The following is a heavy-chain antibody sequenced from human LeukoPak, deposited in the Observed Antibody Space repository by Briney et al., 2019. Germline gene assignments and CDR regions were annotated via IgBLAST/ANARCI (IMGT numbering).Heavy chain of an antibody. CDR2: ISWNSGSI. V-gene: IGHV3-9*01. CDR3: TKDKGDYLLDY. D-gene: IGHD4-17*01. CDR1: GFTFDDYA. Sequence: GGSLRLSCAASGFTFDDYAMHWVRQAPGKGLEWVSGISWNSGSIAYVDSVKGRFTISRDNAKNSLYLQMNSLRTEDTAFYYCTKDKGDYLLDYWGQGTLVTVSS. J-gene: IGHJ4*02.